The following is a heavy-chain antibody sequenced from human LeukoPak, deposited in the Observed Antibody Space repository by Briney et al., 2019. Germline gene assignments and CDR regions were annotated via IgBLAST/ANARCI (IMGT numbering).Heavy chain of an antibody. CDR2: ISWNSGSI. CDR1: GFTFDDYA. CDR3: AKDIRVGYSYGYVAFDI. Sequence: GRSLRLSCAASGFTFDDYAMHWVRQAPGKGLEWVSGISWNSGSIGYADSVKGRFTISRDNAKNSLYLQMNSLRAEDTALYYCAKDIRVGYSYGYVAFDIWGQGTMVTVSS. V-gene: IGHV3-9*01. J-gene: IGHJ3*02. D-gene: IGHD5-18*01.